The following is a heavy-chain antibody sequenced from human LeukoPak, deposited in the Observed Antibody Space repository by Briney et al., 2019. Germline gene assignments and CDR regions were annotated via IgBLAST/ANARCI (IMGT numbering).Heavy chain of an antibody. V-gene: IGHV1-2*02. D-gene: IGHD3-22*01. J-gene: IGHJ4*02. CDR2: VNPTSGGT. Sequence: ASVKVSCKPSGSTFTSYYMHWVRQAPGQGLEWMGWVNPTSGGTNYAQKFQGRVTMTRDTSISTAYMELSRLRSDDTAVYYCARVYYYYDSSGILTLYFDYWGQGTLVTVSS. CDR1: GSTFTSYY. CDR3: ARVYYYYDSSGILTLYFDY.